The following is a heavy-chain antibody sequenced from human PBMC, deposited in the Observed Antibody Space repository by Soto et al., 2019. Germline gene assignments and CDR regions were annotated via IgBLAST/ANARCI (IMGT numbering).Heavy chain of an antibody. CDR2: IKQDGSEK. J-gene: IGHJ6*02. V-gene: IGHV3-7*05. CDR3: AKSTGGTANGMGV. Sequence: GGSLRLSCAASGFTFSDYWMSWVRQAPGKGLEWVANIKQDGSEKYYVDSVKGRFTISRDNAKNSLYLQMNSLRAEDTALYYCAKSTGGTANGMGVWGQGTTVTVSS. CDR1: GFTFSDYW. D-gene: IGHD2-8*02.